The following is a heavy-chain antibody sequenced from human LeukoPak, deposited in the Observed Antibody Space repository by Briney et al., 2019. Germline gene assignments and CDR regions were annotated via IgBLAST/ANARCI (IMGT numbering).Heavy chain of an antibody. CDR3: ARGNPNYGSGSDDAFDI. V-gene: IGHV4-59*01. Sequence: SETLSLTCTVSGGSISSYYWSWIRQPPGKGLEWIGYIYYSGSTNYNPSLRSRVTISVDTSKNQFSLKLSSVTAADTAVYYCARGNPNYGSGSDDAFDIWGQGTMVTVSS. J-gene: IGHJ3*02. CDR2: IYYSGST. D-gene: IGHD3-10*01. CDR1: GGSISSYY.